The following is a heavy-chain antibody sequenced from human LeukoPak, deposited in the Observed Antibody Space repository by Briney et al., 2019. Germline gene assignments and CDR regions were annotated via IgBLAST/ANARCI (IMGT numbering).Heavy chain of an antibody. D-gene: IGHD6-19*01. CDR3: ARVTVADRWYFDY. CDR1: GFTFSSYG. V-gene: IGHV3-64*01. J-gene: IGHJ4*02. Sequence: GGSLRLSCAASGFTFSSYGMHWVRQAPGKGLEYVSAISSNGGSTYYANSVKGRFTISRDNSKNTLYLQMGSLRAEDMAVYYCARVTVADRWYFDYWGQGTLVTVSS. CDR2: ISSNGGST.